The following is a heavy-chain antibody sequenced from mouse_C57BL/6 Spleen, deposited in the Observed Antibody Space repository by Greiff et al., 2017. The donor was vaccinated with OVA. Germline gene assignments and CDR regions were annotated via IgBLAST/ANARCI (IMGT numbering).Heavy chain of an antibody. CDR2: INPSSGYT. D-gene: IGHD2-1*01. CDR3: ATYGNFDY. CDR1: GYTFTSYT. J-gene: IGHJ2*01. Sequence: VQGVESGAELARPGASVKMSCKASGYTFTSYTMHWVKQRPGQGLEWIGYINPSSGYTKYNQKFKDKATLTADKSSSTAYMQLSSLTSEDSAVYYCATYGNFDYWGQGTTLTVSS. V-gene: IGHV1-4*01.